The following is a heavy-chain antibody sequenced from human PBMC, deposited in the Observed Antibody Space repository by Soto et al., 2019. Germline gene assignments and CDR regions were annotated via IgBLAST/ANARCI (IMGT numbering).Heavy chain of an antibody. CDR1: GYTLTSYS. Sequence: QVQLEQSGAEVKKPGASVKVSCKASGYTLTSYSMHWVRQAPGQGLEWMGIINPTGGSTTYAQKFQGRVTMTRDTSTRTVYMELSSLTSEDTAVYYCARDDASVRLRGQGTLVTVSS. D-gene: IGHD6-25*01. CDR3: ARDDASVRL. J-gene: IGHJ4*02. V-gene: IGHV1-46*01. CDR2: INPTGGST.